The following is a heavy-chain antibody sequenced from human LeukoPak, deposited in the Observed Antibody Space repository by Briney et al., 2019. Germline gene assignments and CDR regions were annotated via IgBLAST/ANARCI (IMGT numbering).Heavy chain of an antibody. J-gene: IGHJ6*02. CDR3: ARDSWSIAARRRYYYGMDV. CDR1: GYTFTSYY. Sequence: ASVKVSCKASGYTFTSYYMHWVRQAPGQGLEWMGIINPSGGSTSYAQKFQGRVTMTRDTSTNTVYMELNSLRAEDTAVYYCARDSWSIAARRRYYYGMDVWGQGTTVTVSS. D-gene: IGHD6-6*01. V-gene: IGHV1-46*01. CDR2: INPSGGST.